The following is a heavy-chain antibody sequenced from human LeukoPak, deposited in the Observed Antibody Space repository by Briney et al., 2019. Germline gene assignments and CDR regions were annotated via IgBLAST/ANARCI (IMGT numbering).Heavy chain of an antibody. D-gene: IGHD1-26*01. CDR1: GYTFTDHD. CDR3: TRDHFGSYLA. J-gene: IGHJ4*02. Sequence: GASVKVSCKTSGYTFTDHDMHWVRQAPGQGLEWVGRISTSSGGTTYSQSFQDRVTMTRDTSINTGYMELSRLKSDDTAIYYCTRDHFGSYLAWGQGTLVTVSS. V-gene: IGHV1-2*06. CDR2: ISTSSGGT.